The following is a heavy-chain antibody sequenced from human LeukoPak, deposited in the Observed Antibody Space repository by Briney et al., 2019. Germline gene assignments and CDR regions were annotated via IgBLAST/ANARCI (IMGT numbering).Heavy chain of an antibody. J-gene: IGHJ5*02. CDR2: IIPIFGTA. V-gene: IGHV1-69*13. D-gene: IGHD5-12*01. Sequence: VASVKVSCKASGGTFSSYALSWVRQAPGQGLEWMGGIIPIFGTANYAQKFQGRVTITADESTSTAYMELSSLRSEDTAVYYCARDRYSGYDYWFDPWGQGTLVTVSS. CDR1: GGTFSSYA. CDR3: ARDRYSGYDYWFDP.